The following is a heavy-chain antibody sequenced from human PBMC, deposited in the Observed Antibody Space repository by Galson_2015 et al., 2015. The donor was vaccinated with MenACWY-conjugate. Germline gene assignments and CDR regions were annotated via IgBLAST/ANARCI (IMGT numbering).Heavy chain of an antibody. CDR3: ARGEITIFGVLIIGWFDL. CDR1: GYTFTNYA. CDR2: INAGNGNT. Sequence: SVKVSCKASGYTFTNYAMHWVRQAPGRRLEWMGWINAGNGNTKYSQKFQGRVTITKDTSASTAYMELSSLRSEDTAVYYCARGEITIFGVLIIGWFDLWGQGTLVTVSS. D-gene: IGHD3-3*01. V-gene: IGHV1-3*01. J-gene: IGHJ5*02.